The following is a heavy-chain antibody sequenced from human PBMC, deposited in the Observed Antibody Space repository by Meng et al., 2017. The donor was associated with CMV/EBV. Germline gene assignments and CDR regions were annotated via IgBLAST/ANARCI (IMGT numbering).Heavy chain of an antibody. CDR2: ISAYNGNT. J-gene: IGHJ3*02. Sequence: ASVKVSCKASGYTFTGYYMHWVRQAPGQGLEWMGWISAYNGNTNYAQKLQGRVTMTTDTSMSTAYMELRSLRSDDTAVYYCARPDSSGYYDAFDIWGQGTMVTVSS. V-gene: IGHV1-18*04. CDR1: GYTFTGYY. CDR3: ARPDSSGYYDAFDI. D-gene: IGHD3-22*01.